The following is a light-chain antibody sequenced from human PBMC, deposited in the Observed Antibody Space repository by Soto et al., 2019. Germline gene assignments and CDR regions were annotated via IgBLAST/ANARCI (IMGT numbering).Light chain of an antibody. V-gene: IGKV3-20*01. CDR2: GAS. J-gene: IGKJ1*01. CDR1: QSVSSSY. Sequence: EIVLTQSPGTLSLSPGERATLSCRASQSVSSSYLAWYQQKPGQAPRLLIYGASSRATGIPDRFSGSGSGTDFTLTISRLEPEDFAVYYCQQYGSSWWTFGQGTKWISN. CDR3: QQYGSSWWT.